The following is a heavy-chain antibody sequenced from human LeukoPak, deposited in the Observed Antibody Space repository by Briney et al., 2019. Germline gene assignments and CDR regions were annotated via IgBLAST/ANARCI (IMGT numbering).Heavy chain of an antibody. CDR1: GGSISSSSYY. CDR2: IYYSGST. CDR3: ARRRQQLTAYYYYYMDV. V-gene: IGHV4-39*01. J-gene: IGHJ6*03. Sequence: SETLSLTCTVSGGSISSSSYYWGWIRQPPGKGLEWIGSIYYSGSTYYNPSLKSRVTISVDTSQNQFSLKLSSVTAADTAVYYCARRRQQLTAYYYYYMDVWGKGTTVTISS. D-gene: IGHD6-13*01.